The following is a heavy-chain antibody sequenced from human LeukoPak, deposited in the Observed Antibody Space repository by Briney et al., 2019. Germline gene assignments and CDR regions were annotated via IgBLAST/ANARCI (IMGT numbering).Heavy chain of an antibody. CDR2: IYTSGST. CDR1: GGSISSGSYY. V-gene: IGHV4-61*02. J-gene: IGHJ4*02. CDR3: ARGLPWYFDY. Sequence: SQTLSLTCTVSGGSISSGSYYWSWIRQPAGKGLEWIGRIYTSGSTNYNPSLKSRVTISADTSKNQFSLKLSSVTAADTAVYYCARGLPWYFDYWGQGTLVTVSS.